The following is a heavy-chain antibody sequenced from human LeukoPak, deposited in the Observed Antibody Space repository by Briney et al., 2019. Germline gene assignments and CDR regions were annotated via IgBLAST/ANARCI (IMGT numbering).Heavy chain of an antibody. V-gene: IGHV5-51*01. J-gene: IGHJ4*02. CDR2: IYPGDSDT. D-gene: IGHD6-6*01. Sequence: GESLKISCKGSGFTFSSYWIGWVRQMPGKRLEWMGVIYPGDSDTRYSPSFQGQVTISADNSITTAYLQWSSLKASDTAMYYCARSAAARRGLYFDYWGQGTLVTISS. CDR1: GFTFSSYW. CDR3: ARSAAARRGLYFDY.